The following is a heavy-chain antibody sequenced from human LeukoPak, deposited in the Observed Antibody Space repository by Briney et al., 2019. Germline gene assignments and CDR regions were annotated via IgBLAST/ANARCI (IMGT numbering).Heavy chain of an antibody. D-gene: IGHD6-13*01. CDR2: INPNSGGT. Sequence: RGASVKVSCKASGYTFTGYYMHWVRQAPGQGLEWMGWINPNSGGTNYAQKFQGWVTMTRDTSISTAYMELSRLRSDDTAVYYCARAQGIAAADGMDVWGQGTTVTVSS. J-gene: IGHJ6*02. CDR1: GYTFTGYY. CDR3: ARAQGIAAADGMDV. V-gene: IGHV1-2*04.